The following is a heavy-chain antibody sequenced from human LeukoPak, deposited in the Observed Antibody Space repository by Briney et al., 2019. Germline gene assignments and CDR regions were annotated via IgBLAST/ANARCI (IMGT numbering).Heavy chain of an antibody. D-gene: IGHD2-15*01. CDR2: INPNSGGT. J-gene: IGHJ4*02. Sequence: GASVKVSCKASGYTFTGYYMHWVRQAPGQGLEWMGWINPNSGGTNYAQKFQGRVTMTRDTSISTAYMELSRLRSDDTAVYYCARGPAFYCSGGSCYPYWGQGTLVTVSS. CDR3: ARGPAFYCSGGSCYPY. V-gene: IGHV1-2*02. CDR1: GYTFTGYY.